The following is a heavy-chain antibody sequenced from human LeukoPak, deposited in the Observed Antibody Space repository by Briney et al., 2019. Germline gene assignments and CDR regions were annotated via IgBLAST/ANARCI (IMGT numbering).Heavy chain of an antibody. CDR1: GFTFSSYA. Sequence: GGSLRLSCAASGFTFSSYAMNWVRQAPGKGLEWVSSISGSGGSTYYADSVKGRFTISRDNSKNTLYLQMNSLRAEDTAVYYCAKPWGVLLWFGELYNDAFDIWGQGTMVTVSS. CDR3: AKPWGVLLWFGELYNDAFDI. J-gene: IGHJ3*02. D-gene: IGHD3-10*01. V-gene: IGHV3-23*01. CDR2: ISGSGGST.